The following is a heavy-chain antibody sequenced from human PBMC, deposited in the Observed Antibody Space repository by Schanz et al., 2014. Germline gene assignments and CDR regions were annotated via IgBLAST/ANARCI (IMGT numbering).Heavy chain of an antibody. CDR1: GFSFSTYA. Sequence: VQLVESGGGLVQPGGSLRLSCAASGFSFSTYAMHWVRQAPGKGLEWVAVILYDGSKTYYADSVKGRFTISRDNFKNPLSLQRNTLRAEDAAVYYCARAPPPYSSSPYYWYYGMDVWGQGTTVTVSS. CDR3: ARAPPPYSSSPYYWYYGMDV. D-gene: IGHD6-6*01. V-gene: IGHV3-33*01. J-gene: IGHJ6*02. CDR2: ILYDGSKT.